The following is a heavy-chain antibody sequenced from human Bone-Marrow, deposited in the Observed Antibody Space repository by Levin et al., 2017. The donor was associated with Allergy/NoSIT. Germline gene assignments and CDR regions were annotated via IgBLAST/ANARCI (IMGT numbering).Heavy chain of an antibody. V-gene: IGHV1-69*01. D-gene: IGHD1/OR15-1a*01. CDR1: GGTFSSEA. CDR2: IIGFSGIA. Sequence: PGESLKISCKASGGTFSSEAISWVRQAPGQGLEWMGGIIGFSGIANYAQKFQDRVTITADESTSTVYMELSSLRSEDTAMYYCARDITQQLGQRDFYYYGMDVWGQGTTVTVSS. J-gene: IGHJ6*02. CDR3: ARDITQQLGQRDFYYYGMDV.